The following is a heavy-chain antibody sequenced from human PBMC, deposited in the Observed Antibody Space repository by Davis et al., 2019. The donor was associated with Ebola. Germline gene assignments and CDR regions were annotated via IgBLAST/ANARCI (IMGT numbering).Heavy chain of an antibody. J-gene: IGHJ6*04. CDR3: TTGAAEVLRFLEWLTGAYYYYGMDV. CDR1: GFTFSNAW. Sequence: GESLKISCAASGFTFSNAWMSWVRQAPGKGLEWVGRIKSKTDGGTTDYAAPVKGRFTISRDDSKNTLYLQMNSLKTEDTAVYYCTTGAAEVLRFLEWLTGAYYYYGMDVWGKGTTVTVSS. CDR2: IKSKTDGGTT. D-gene: IGHD3-3*01. V-gene: IGHV3-15*01.